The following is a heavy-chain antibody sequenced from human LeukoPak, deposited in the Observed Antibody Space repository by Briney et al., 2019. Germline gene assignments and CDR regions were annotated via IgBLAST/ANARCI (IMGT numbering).Heavy chain of an antibody. CDR1: GFTFSSYA. V-gene: IGHV3-30*04. D-gene: IGHD3-16*01. Sequence: GGSLRLSCAASGFTFSSYAMHWVRQAPGKGLEWVAVISYDGSNKYYADSVKGRFTISRDNSKNTLYLQMNSLRAEDTAVYYCAREATGGYYFDHWGQGTLVTVSS. J-gene: IGHJ4*02. CDR3: AREATGGYYFDH. CDR2: ISYDGSNK.